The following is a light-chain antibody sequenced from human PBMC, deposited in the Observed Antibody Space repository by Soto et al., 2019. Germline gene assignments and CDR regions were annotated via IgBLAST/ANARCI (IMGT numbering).Light chain of an antibody. Sequence: EIMWTHSXRTTSSSAGEXXXXXXXXSQSVNSAYVGLCPRRXGHGAKLVIYGASXRGTGIADRFSGSGSGTDFTLTISRLEPEDVAVYYCHHYGCSPINFGEGTRLEIK. V-gene: IGKV3-20*01. CDR3: HHYGCSPIN. J-gene: IGKJ5*01. CDR2: GAS. CDR1: QSVNSAY.